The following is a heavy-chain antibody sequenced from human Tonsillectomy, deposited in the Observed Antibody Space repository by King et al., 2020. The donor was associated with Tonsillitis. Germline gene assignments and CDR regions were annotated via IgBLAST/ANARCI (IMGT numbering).Heavy chain of an antibody. CDR2: MYYSGST. Sequence: LQLQESGPGLVKPSETLSLTCTVSGGSISSDTYYWGWIRQPPEKGLEWIGSMYYSGSTYYNPSFESRVTISVHTSKNQFSLKLTSVTAADTAVYYCVRHFSSGWVYHYGLDVWGQGTAVPVSS. CDR3: VRHFSSGWVYHYGLDV. D-gene: IGHD6-19*01. J-gene: IGHJ6*02. V-gene: IGHV4-39*01. CDR1: GGSISSDTYY.